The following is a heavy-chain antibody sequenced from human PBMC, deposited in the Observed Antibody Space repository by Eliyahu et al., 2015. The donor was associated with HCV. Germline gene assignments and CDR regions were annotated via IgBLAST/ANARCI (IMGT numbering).Heavy chain of an antibody. D-gene: IGHD3-3*01. J-gene: IGHJ5*02. CDR1: GFSLSNARMG. CDR3: ARIRSGFPIFGVVTRRGNWFDP. CDR2: IFSNDEK. Sequence: QVTLKESGPVLVKPTETLTLTCTVSGFSLSNARMGVSWIRQPPGKALEWLAHIFSNDEKSYSTSLKSRLTISKDTSKSQVVLTMTNMDPVDTATYYCARIRSGFPIFGVVTRRGNWFDPWGQGTLVTVSS. V-gene: IGHV2-26*01.